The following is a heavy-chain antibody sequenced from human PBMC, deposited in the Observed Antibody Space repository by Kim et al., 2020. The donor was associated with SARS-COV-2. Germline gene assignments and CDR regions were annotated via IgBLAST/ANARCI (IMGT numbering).Heavy chain of an antibody. V-gene: IGHV1-2*06. CDR1: GYIFTDYY. CDR2: INSNSGDT. Sequence: ASVKVSCKTSGYIFTDYYMHWVRQAPGQGLEWMGRINSNSGDTKYAEKFQSRVTMTRDTSISTVYMDLSRLTSNDTAVYFCARDLKEGPDGGSNWFDPWGQGTLVAVS. D-gene: IGHD2-15*01. CDR3: ARDLKEGPDGGSNWFDP. J-gene: IGHJ5*02.